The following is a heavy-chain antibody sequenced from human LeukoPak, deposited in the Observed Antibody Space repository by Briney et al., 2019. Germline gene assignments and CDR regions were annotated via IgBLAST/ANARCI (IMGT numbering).Heavy chain of an antibody. D-gene: IGHD2-15*01. CDR1: GFTFDDYA. CDR2: ITWEGDAT. V-gene: IGHV3-43D*03. CDR3: AKDKIANDLGSHLDS. Sequence: GGSLRLSCAASGFTFDDYAMHWVRQAPGKGLEWVSLITWEGDATYYADSVKGRFTISRDNSKDSLYLQMNSLRVEDTALYYCAKDKIANDLGSHLDSWGQGTLVTVSS. J-gene: IGHJ5*01.